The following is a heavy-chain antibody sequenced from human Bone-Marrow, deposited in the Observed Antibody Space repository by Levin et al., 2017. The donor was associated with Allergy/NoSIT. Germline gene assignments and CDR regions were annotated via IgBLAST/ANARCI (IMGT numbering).Heavy chain of an antibody. J-gene: IGHJ4*02. CDR3: AREIGRGYCTGGSCSYYFDY. Sequence: LSLTCAASGFTFSTYSMTWVRQAPGEPLEWISFINSVSSTIYYADSVKGRFTISRDNGKNSLYLHMNSLRDEDTAVYYCAREIGRGYCTGGSCSYYFDYWGQGTLVTVSS. D-gene: IGHD2-15*01. V-gene: IGHV3-48*02. CDR1: GFTFSTYS. CDR2: INSVSSTI.